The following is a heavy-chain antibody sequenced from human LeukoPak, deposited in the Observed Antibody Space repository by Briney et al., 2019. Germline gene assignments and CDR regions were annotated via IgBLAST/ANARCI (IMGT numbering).Heavy chain of an antibody. CDR1: GYTFTGYY. CDR3: ARGYCSSTSCYVVSYNWFDP. Sequence: ASVKVSCKASGYTFTGYYIHWVRQAPGQGLEWRGWINPNSGGTNYAQKFQGRVTMTRDTSISTAYMELSRLRSDDTAVYYCARGYCSSTSCYVVSYNWFDPWGQGTLVTVSS. J-gene: IGHJ5*02. D-gene: IGHD2-2*01. V-gene: IGHV1-2*02. CDR2: INPNSGGT.